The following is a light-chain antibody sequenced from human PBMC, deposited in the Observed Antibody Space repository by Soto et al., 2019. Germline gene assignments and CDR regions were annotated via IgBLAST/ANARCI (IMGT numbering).Light chain of an antibody. Sequence: ETVFTHSPGTLSLSTGETAIVPYSPSQSVASSRLAWFRQKPGQAPRLLIYDASRRATGIPDRFSGSGSGTDFTLSISRLEPEDFAVYFCHQYQTSPWTFGRGTKVDIK. CDR3: HQYQTSPWT. CDR2: DAS. J-gene: IGKJ1*01. CDR1: QSVASSR. V-gene: IGKV3-20*01.